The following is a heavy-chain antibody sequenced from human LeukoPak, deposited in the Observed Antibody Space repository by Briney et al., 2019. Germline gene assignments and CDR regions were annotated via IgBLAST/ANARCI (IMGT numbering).Heavy chain of an antibody. Sequence: VXXSCKASGYTFTGYYMHWVRQAPGQGLEWMGWIDPNSGGTNYAQKFQGRVTMTRDTSISTAYMELSRLRSDDTAVYYCAREVMEWLNWFDPWGQGTLVTVSS. CDR1: GYTFTGYY. J-gene: IGHJ5*02. CDR3: AREVMEWLNWFDP. V-gene: IGHV1-2*02. CDR2: IDPNSGGT. D-gene: IGHD3-3*01.